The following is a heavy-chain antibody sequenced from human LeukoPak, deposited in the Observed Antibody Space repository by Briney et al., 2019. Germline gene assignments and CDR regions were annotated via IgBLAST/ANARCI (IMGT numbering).Heavy chain of an antibody. V-gene: IGHV3-21*01. D-gene: IGHD2-2*02. Sequence: KPGGSLRLSCAASGFTFSSYSMNWVRQAPGKGLEWVSSISSSSSYIYYADSVKGRFTISRDNAKNTLYLQMNSLRAEDTAVYYCAKDHRQLLYGYYMDVWGKGTTVTVSS. CDR2: ISSSSSYI. CDR3: AKDHRQLLYGYYMDV. CDR1: GFTFSSYS. J-gene: IGHJ6*03.